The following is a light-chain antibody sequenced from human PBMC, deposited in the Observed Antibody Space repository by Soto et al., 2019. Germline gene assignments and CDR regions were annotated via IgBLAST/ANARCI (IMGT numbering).Light chain of an antibody. CDR1: QSIGSW. Sequence: DIPMTQSPSTLSASVGDGVTITCRASQSIGSWLAWYQQKPGKAPKLLIYKATNLQSGVTSRFSGSGSGTDFRLTSSSLQPGDCATYFCQGSNDFQYTFGQVTKLEI. J-gene: IGKJ2*01. CDR2: KAT. CDR3: QGSNDFQYT. V-gene: IGKV1-5*03.